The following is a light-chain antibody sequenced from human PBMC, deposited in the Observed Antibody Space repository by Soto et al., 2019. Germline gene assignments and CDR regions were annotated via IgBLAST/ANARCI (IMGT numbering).Light chain of an antibody. CDR3: GTWDSSLSAGV. CDR2: DNT. Sequence: QSVLTQPPSISATPGQKVTISCSGSYSNIETNYVSWYQQLPGTAPKLLIYDNTERPSGIPSRFSGSKSGSSATLGITGLQTGDEADYYCGTWDSSLSAGVFGTGTKVTVL. V-gene: IGLV1-51*01. J-gene: IGLJ1*01. CDR1: YSNIETNY.